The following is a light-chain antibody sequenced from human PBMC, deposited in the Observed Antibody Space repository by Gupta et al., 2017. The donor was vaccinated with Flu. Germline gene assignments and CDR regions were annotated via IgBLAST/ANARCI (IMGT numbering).Light chain of an antibody. CDR1: SKDVGSYNR. V-gene: IGLV2-11*01. CDR2: EVT. J-gene: IGLJ1*01. Sequence: QSAPTQPRPVSGSPGPSVTIPCTGASKDVGSYNRVSWYEQRPGKAPKLILYEVTKRPSGVPDRFSGSKSGNTASLTISGLQADDEADYYCSSNVAGRVTWVFGTGTTVTVL. CDR3: SSNVAGRVTWV.